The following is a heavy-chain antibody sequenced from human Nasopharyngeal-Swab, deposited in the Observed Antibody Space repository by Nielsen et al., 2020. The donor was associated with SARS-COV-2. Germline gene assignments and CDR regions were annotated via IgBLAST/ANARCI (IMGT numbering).Heavy chain of an antibody. J-gene: IGHJ6*02. CDR2: IYSGGST. CDR1: GFTVSSNY. Sequence: GESLKISWAASGFTVSSNYMRGVRQAAGEGLEWVAVIYSGGSTYYADSVKGRFTISRDNSKNTLYLQMNSLRAEDTAVYYCAREGGYSYGWSTYYYYGMDVWGQGTTVTVSS. CDR3: AREGGYSYGWSTYYYYGMDV. V-gene: IGHV3-53*01. D-gene: IGHD5-18*01.